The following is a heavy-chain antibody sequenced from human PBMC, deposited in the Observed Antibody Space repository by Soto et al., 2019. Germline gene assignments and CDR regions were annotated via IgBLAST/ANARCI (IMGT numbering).Heavy chain of an antibody. V-gene: IGHV5-51*01. CDR1: GYSFNNYW. Sequence: GESLKISCQGSGYSFNNYWIAWVRQMPGKGLELMGIIYPTDFDTRYTPSFQGQVTISADRSISTAYLQWSSLKASDTAMYYCAIHGCRGDCYGQFDYRGQRTLVTGSS. CDR3: AIHGCRGDCYGQFDY. J-gene: IGHJ4*02. CDR2: IYPTDFDT. D-gene: IGHD2-21*02.